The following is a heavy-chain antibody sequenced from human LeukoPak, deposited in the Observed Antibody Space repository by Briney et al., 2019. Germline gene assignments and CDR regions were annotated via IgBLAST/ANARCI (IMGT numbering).Heavy chain of an antibody. J-gene: IGHJ4*02. CDR2: IPSDGSKK. Sequence: GGSLRLSCAASGFTFRTYGMHWVRQAPGKGLEWVTFIPSDGSKKYYADSVKGRFTISRDNAKNSLYLQMNSLRAEDTAVYYCARADYDILTGYCLDYWGQGTLVTVSS. CDR1: GFTFRTYG. CDR3: ARADYDILTGYCLDY. D-gene: IGHD3-9*01. V-gene: IGHV3-30*02.